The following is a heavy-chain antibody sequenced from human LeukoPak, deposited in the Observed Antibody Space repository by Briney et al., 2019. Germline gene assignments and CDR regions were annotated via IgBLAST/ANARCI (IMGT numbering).Heavy chain of an antibody. CDR2: IYTSGST. J-gene: IGHJ4*02. V-gene: IGHV4-61*02. D-gene: IGHD3-22*01. Sequence: PSETLSLTCTVSGGSISSGSYYWSWIRQPAGKGPEWIGRIYTSGSTNYNPSLKSRVTISVDTSKNQFSLKLSSVTAADTAVYYCARSSYYYDSSGYYWIDYWGQGTLVTVSS. CDR1: GGSISSGSYY. CDR3: ARSSYYYDSSGYYWIDY.